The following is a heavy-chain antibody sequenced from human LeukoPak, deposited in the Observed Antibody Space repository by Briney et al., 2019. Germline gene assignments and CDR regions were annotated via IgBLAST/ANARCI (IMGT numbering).Heavy chain of an antibody. CDR2: ISGSGDST. CDR1: GFTFDDYA. J-gene: IGHJ5*02. CDR3: AIDKGYSSGWYLLDP. V-gene: IGHV3-23*01. Sequence: GRSLRLSCAASGFTFDDYAMHWVRQAPGKGREWVSGISGSGDSTYYAESVKGRFSVSRDNSKNTLYLQMNDLRVEDTALYYCAIDKGYSSGWYLLDPWGQGTLVTVSS. D-gene: IGHD6-19*01.